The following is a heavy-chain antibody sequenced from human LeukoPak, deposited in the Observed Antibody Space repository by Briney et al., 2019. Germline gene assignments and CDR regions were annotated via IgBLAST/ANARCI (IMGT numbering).Heavy chain of an antibody. J-gene: IGHJ4*02. CDR1: GYTFTSYG. Sequence: ASVKVSCKASGYTFTSYGISWVRQAPGQGLEWMGWISAYNGNTNYAQKLQGRVTMTTDTSTSTAYMELRSLRSDDTAVYYCARHRWSSGWYALFDFDYWGQGTLVTVSS. D-gene: IGHD6-19*01. V-gene: IGHV1-18*04. CDR2: ISAYNGNT. CDR3: ARHRWSSGWYALFDFDY.